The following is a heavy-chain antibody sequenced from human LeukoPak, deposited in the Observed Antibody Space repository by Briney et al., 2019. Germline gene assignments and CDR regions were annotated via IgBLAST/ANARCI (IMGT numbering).Heavy chain of an antibody. D-gene: IGHD4-17*01. Sequence: AGTLRLSCAVSGFTFCTYTASWVCITQSKWRGLESSISSDDVIAYYADSVKGRFINSRNNYKDTLYLQMNILTAEDTALYYCGKRRGFDYGDHDYWGQGTLVTVSS. CDR3: GKRRGFDYGDHDY. CDR1: GFTFCTYT. J-gene: IGHJ4*02. CDR2: ISSDDVIA. V-gene: IGHV3-23*01.